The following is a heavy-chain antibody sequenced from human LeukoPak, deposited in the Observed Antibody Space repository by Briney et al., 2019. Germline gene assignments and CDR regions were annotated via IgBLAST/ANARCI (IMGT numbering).Heavy chain of an antibody. J-gene: IGHJ4*02. Sequence: ASVKVSCKASGYTFSTCDINWVRQAAGQGLEWMGWVNPNSGNTGFADKFQGRVTMTRDTSINTAYMELSSLRSEDTAVYYCARVLGSISHWGQGTLVTVSS. CDR1: GYTFSTCD. CDR3: ARVLGSISH. CDR2: VNPNSGNT. D-gene: IGHD1-1*01. V-gene: IGHV1-8*01.